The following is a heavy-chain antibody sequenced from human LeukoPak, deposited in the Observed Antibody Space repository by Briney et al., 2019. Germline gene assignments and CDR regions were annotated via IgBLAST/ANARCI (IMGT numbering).Heavy chain of an antibody. D-gene: IGHD2/OR15-2a*01. CDR2: IRYDGSLT. V-gene: IGHV3-30*02. CDR1: GFSFVNFG. J-gene: IGHJ4*02. Sequence: GRSLRLSCAPSGFSFVNFGFHWLRQAPGKGLEWVAFIRYDGSLTDYADTMKGRFTVARDNSKNTVSLHMNSLRPEDAAVYYCAKDEVALQDEYYFDSWGQGTLVAVSS. CDR3: AKDEVALQDEYYFDS.